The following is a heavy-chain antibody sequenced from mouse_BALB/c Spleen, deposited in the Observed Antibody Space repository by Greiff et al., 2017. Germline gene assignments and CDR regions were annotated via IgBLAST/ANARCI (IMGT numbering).Heavy chain of an antibody. Sequence: EVQLQQSGAELVKPGASVKLSCTASGFNIKDTYMHWVKQRPEQGLEWIGRIDPANGNTKYDPKFQGKATITADTSSNTAYLQLSSLTSEDTAVYYCARSVGSSYVDDWGQGTTLTVSS. CDR2: IDPANGNT. D-gene: IGHD1-1*01. CDR3: ARSVGSSYVDD. CDR1: GFNIKDTY. V-gene: IGHV14-3*02. J-gene: IGHJ2*01.